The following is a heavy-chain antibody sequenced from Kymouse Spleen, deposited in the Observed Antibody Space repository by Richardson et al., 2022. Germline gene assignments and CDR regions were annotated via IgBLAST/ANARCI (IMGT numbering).Heavy chain of an antibody. J-gene: IGHJ6*02. D-gene: IGHD6-19*01. CDR1: GFTFSSYG. Sequence: QVQLVESGGGVVQPGRSLRLSCAASGFTFSSYGMHWVRQAPGKGLEWVAVIWYDGSNKYYADSVKGRFTISRDNSKNTLYLQMNSLRAEDTAVYYCARDRPEQWPYYYYYGMDVWGQGTTVTVSS. CDR2: IWYDGSNK. CDR3: ARDRPEQWPYYYYYGMDV. V-gene: IGHV3-33*01.